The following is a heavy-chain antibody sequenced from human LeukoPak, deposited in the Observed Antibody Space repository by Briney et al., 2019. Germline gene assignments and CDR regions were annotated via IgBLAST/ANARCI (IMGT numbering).Heavy chain of an antibody. CDR2: IEHDGSEI. J-gene: IGHJ5*02. Sequence: PGGSLRLSCAASGFTFSSYGMHWVRQAPGKGLERVASIEHDGSEIHYMDSVKGRLTMSRDNAKISVYLQMRSLRADDTGVYYCARDIASRPRGWFDPWGQGTLVTVSS. V-gene: IGHV3-7*01. CDR1: GFTFSSYG. D-gene: IGHD6-6*01. CDR3: ARDIASRPRGWFDP.